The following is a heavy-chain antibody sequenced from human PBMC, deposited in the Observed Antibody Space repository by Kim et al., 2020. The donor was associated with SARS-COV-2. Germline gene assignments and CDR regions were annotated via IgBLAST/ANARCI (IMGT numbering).Heavy chain of an antibody. J-gene: IGHJ6*02. CDR3: ARGGADYYYGSGSYRARAMDV. CDR2: INHSGST. Sequence: SETLSLTCAVYGGSFSGYYWSWIRQPPGKGLEWIGEINHSGSTNYNPSLKSRVTISVDTSKNQFSLKLSSVTAADTAVYYCARGGADYYYGSGSYRARAMDVWGQGTTVTVSS. V-gene: IGHV4-34*01. D-gene: IGHD3-10*01. CDR1: GGSFSGYY.